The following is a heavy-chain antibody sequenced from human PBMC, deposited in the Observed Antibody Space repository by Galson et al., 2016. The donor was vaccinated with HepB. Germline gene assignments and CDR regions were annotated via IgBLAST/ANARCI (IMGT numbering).Heavy chain of an antibody. CDR3: AARGNSWPYY. CDR2: ISGYKGYT. CDR1: GYTFTDYG. V-gene: IGHV1-18*01. J-gene: IGHJ4*02. D-gene: IGHD6-13*01. Sequence: SVKVSCKASGYTFTDYGISWVRQAPGQGLEWMAWISGYKGYTKYAQKVQDRVTLSTDTSTSTAFMELGSLRSDDTAVYYCAARGNSWPYYWGQGTLVTVSS.